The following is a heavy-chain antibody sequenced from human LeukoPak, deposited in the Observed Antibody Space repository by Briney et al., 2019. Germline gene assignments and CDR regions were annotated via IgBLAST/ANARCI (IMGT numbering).Heavy chain of an antibody. CDR2: IKQDESEK. J-gene: IGHJ2*01. V-gene: IGHV3-7*01. D-gene: IGHD2/OR15-2a*01. CDR3: ARNRYFDL. CDR1: GFTFSSCW. Sequence: GGSLRLSCAASGFTFSSCWMSWVRQAPGKGLEWVANIKQDESEKYYVDSVKGRFTISRDNAKKSLYLQMNSLRAEDTAVYYCARNRYFDLWGRGTLVTVSS.